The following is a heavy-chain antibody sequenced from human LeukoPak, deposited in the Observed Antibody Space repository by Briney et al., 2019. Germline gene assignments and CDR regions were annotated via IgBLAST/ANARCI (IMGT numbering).Heavy chain of an antibody. Sequence: GGSLRLSCAASGFTFSSYWMSWLRQAPGKGLEWVANIKQDGSEKYYVESVKGRFTISRDNAKNSLYLQMDSLRVEDTAVYYCARRRDSGSLQHFDYWGQGTLVTVSS. CDR1: GFTFSSYW. V-gene: IGHV3-7*01. CDR3: ARRRDSGSLQHFDY. D-gene: IGHD1-26*01. J-gene: IGHJ4*02. CDR2: IKQDGSEK.